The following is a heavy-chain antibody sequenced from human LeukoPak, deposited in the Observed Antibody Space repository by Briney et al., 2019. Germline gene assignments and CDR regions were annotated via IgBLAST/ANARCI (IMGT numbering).Heavy chain of an antibody. J-gene: IGHJ5*02. CDR2: ISSSSSYI. CDR3: ARDLGKGVVPFNWFDP. Sequence: GGSLRLSCAACGFTFSSYSMNWVRQAPGKGLEWVSSISSSSSYIYYADSVKGRFAISRDNAKNSLYLQMNSLRAEDTAVYYCARDLGKGVVPFNWFDPWGQGTLVTVSS. V-gene: IGHV3-21*01. CDR1: GFTFSSYS. D-gene: IGHD2-2*01.